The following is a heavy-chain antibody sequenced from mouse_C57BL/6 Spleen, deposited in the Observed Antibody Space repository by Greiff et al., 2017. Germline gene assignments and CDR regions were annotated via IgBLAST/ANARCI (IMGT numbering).Heavy chain of an antibody. D-gene: IGHD6-1*01. CDR3: TRVAQPYFDY. CDR1: GYTFTDYE. Sequence: VQLQQSGAELVRPGASVTLSCKASGYTFTDYEMHWVKQTPVHGLEWIGAIDPETGGTAYNQKFKGKAILTADKSSSTAYMELRSLTSEDSAVYYCTRVAQPYFDYWGQGTTLTVSS. J-gene: IGHJ2*01. V-gene: IGHV1-15*01. CDR2: IDPETGGT.